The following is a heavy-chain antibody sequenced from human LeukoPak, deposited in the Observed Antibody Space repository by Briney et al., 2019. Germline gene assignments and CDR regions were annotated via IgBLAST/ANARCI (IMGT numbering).Heavy chain of an antibody. CDR2: INGDGRTT. CDR3: ARVGGLYSSSSLWYFDY. V-gene: IGHV3-74*01. CDR1: GFTFSDYL. J-gene: IGHJ4*02. D-gene: IGHD6-6*01. Sequence: GGSLRLSCAASGFTFSDYLMHWVRQAPGKGLVWVSNINGDGRTTTYADSVKGRFTISRDNAQNTMYLQMNSLRGEDTALYHCARVGGLYSSSSLWYFDYWGQGTLVTVSS.